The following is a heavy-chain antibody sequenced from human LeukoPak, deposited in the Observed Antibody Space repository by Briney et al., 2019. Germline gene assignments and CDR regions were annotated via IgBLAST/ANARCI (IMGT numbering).Heavy chain of an antibody. CDR3: ARASDYGDYALGY. V-gene: IGHV3-21*01. CDR1: GFTFSSYS. CDR2: FSSSSSYI. Sequence: PGGSLRLSCAASGFTFSSYSMNWVRQAPGKGLEWVSSFSSSSSYIYYADSVKGRFTISRDNAKNSLYLQTNSLRAEDTAVYYCARASDYGDYALGYWGQGTLVTVSS. D-gene: IGHD4-17*01. J-gene: IGHJ4*02.